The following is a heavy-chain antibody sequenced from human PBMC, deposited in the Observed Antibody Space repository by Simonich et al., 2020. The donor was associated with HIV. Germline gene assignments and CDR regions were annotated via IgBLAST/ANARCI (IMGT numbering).Heavy chain of an antibody. Sequence: QVQLVESGGGVVQPGRSLRLSCAASGFTFRSYAMHWVRQAPGKGLEGVAVISYDGSNKYYADSVKGRFTISRDNSKNTLYLQMNSLRAEDTAVYYCASGGSISSVWADDYWGQGTLVTVSS. CDR3: ASGGSISSVWADDY. J-gene: IGHJ4*02. D-gene: IGHD3-16*01. V-gene: IGHV3-30*07. CDR1: GFTFRSYA. CDR2: ISYDGSNK.